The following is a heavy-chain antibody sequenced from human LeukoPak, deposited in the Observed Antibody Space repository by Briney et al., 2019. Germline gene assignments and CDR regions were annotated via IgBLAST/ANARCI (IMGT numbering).Heavy chain of an antibody. V-gene: IGHV4-4*07. CDR2: IYTSGST. J-gene: IGHJ4*02. D-gene: IGHD3-10*01. CDR3: ARSLAGYCGSGSYYKWDYFDY. Sequence: SETLSLTCTVSGGSISSYYWSWIRQPAGKGLEWIGRIYTSGSTNYNPSLKSRVTMSVDTSKNQFSLKVSSLTAADTAVYYCARSLAGYCGSGSYYKWDYFDYWGQGTLVTVSS. CDR1: GGSISSYY.